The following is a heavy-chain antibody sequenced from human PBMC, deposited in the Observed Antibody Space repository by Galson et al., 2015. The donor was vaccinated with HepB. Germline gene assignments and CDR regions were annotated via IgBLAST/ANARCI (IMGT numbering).Heavy chain of an antibody. D-gene: IGHD3-16*02. CDR2: ISAYNGNT. Sequence: SVKVSCKASGSTFTSYGISWVRQAPGQGLEWMGWISAYNGNTNYAQKLQGRVTMTTDTSTSTAYMELRSLRSDDTAVYYCARYRLESDAYDYVWGSYRLYDYWGQGTLVTVSS. CDR1: GSTFTSYG. CDR3: ARYRLESDAYDYVWGSYRLYDY. J-gene: IGHJ4*02. V-gene: IGHV1-18*01.